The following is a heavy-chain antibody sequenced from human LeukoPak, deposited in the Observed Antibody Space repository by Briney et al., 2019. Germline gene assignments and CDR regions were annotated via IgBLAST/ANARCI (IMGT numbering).Heavy chain of an antibody. CDR3: ARSATLVVVAATLDY. Sequence: GGSLRLSCAASGFTFSDYYMSWIRQAPGKGLEWVSYISSSGSTIYYADSVRGRFTISRDNAKNSLYLQMNSLRAEDTAVYYCARSATLVVVAATLDYWGQGTLVTVSS. J-gene: IGHJ4*02. V-gene: IGHV3-11*01. CDR2: ISSSGSTI. CDR1: GFTFSDYY. D-gene: IGHD2-15*01.